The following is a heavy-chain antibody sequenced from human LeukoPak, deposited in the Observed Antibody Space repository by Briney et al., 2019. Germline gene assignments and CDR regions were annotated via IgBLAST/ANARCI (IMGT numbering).Heavy chain of an antibody. D-gene: IGHD3-9*01. V-gene: IGHV3-30*04. CDR1: GFTFSSYA. Sequence: PGGSLRLSCAASGFTFSSYAMHWVRQAPGKGLEWVAVISYDGSNKYYADSVKGRFTISRDNSKNTLYLQMNSLRAEDTAVYYCARVYHYDILTGYCDYWGQGTLVTVSS. J-gene: IGHJ4*02. CDR2: ISYDGSNK. CDR3: ARVYHYDILTGYCDY.